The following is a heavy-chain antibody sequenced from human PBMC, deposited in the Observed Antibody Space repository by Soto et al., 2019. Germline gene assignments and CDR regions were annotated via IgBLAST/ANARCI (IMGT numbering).Heavy chain of an antibody. CDR2: IIPIFGTA. V-gene: IGHV1-69*06. D-gene: IGHD1-1*01. CDR1: GGTFSSYA. CDR3: ATRLERGASSPRGGGYYYGMDV. J-gene: IGHJ6*02. Sequence: QVQLVQSGAEVKKPGSSVKVSCKASGGTFSSYAISWVRQAPGQGLEWMGGIIPIFGTANYAQKFQGRVTITADKSTSTAYLELSSLRSEDTGVYYCATRLERGASSPRGGGYYYGMDVWGQGTTVTVSS.